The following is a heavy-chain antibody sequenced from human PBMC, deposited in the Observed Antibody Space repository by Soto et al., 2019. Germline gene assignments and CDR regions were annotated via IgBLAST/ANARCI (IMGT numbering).Heavy chain of an antibody. V-gene: IGHV3-48*01. CDR1: GFTFSSYS. CDR2: ISSSSSTI. CDR3: VRESVGCSGGSCYTTGELFND. J-gene: IGHJ4*02. Sequence: GGSLRLSCAASGFTFSSYSMNWVRQAPGKGLEWVSYISSSSSTIYYADSVKGRFTISRDNAKNSLYLQMNSLRAEDTAVYYCVRESVGCSGGSCYTTGELFNDWGQGTLVTVSA. D-gene: IGHD2-15*01.